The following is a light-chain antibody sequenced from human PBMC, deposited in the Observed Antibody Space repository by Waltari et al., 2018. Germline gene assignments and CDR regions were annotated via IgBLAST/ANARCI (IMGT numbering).Light chain of an antibody. CDR1: SSDVGSHNY. CDR3: SSYGGINNSPYV. V-gene: IGLV2-8*01. J-gene: IGLJ1*01. Sequence: QSALTQPPSASGSPGQSVTISCTGTSSDVGSHNYVYWYQHVPGKAPKLIIWEVSRRPSGVPNRFSGSKSGNTASLTVSGLQPEDEGDYYCSSYGGINNSPYVFGTGTKVTVL. CDR2: EVS.